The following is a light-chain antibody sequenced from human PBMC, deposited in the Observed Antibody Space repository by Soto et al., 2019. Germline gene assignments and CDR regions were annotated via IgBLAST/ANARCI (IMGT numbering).Light chain of an antibody. Sequence: DITLTQSHSTLSVSAGARXPPXCRASQTISSWLAWYQQKPGKAPKLLIYKASTLKSGVPSRFSGSGSGTEFTLTISSLQPEDFATYYCQQYDSFSVTFGQGTKVDIK. CDR2: KAS. CDR3: QQYDSFSVT. CDR1: QTISSW. J-gene: IGKJ1*01. V-gene: IGKV1-5*03.